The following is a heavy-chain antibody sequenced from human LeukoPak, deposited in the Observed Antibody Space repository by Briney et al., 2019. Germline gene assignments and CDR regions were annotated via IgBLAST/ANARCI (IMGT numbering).Heavy chain of an antibody. J-gene: IGHJ3*01. Sequence: AGGSLRLSCAASGFTFSSYVMHWVRQAPGKGLEWVAFIRYDGSNKYYADSVKGRFTISRDNSKNTLYLQMNSLRPDDSSIYYCARDQTSGYFAHAAVDFWGQGTVVTVSS. V-gene: IGHV3-30*02. CDR3: ARDQTSGYFAHAAVDF. D-gene: IGHD3-22*01. CDR1: GFTFSSYV. CDR2: IRYDGSNK.